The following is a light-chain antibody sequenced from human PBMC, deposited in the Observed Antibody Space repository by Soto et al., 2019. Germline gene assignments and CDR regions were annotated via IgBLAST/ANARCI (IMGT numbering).Light chain of an antibody. CDR1: QSVSSN. CDR2: GAS. V-gene: IGKV3-15*01. J-gene: IGKJ2*01. Sequence: EIVMTQSPTTLSVSPGERATLSCRASQSVSSNLAWYQQKPGQAPRLLIYGASTRATGITARFSGSWSGTEFTLTISRLQYEDFAVYYCQQYNNWPPAYTFGQGTKLEIK. CDR3: QQYNNWPPAYT.